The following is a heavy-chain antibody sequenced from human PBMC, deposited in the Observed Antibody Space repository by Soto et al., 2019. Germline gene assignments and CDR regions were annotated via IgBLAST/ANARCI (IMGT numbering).Heavy chain of an antibody. V-gene: IGHV4-39*01. CDR2: ISYSGYT. J-gene: IGHJ5*02. Sequence: QLQLQESGPGLVKPSETLSLTCTVSGGSFSSDSYYWGWIRQPPGKGLGWIGTISYSGYTNYNASGKSRVTISVDKSRNQFALKLSSVTAADTAVYYCARPARQGTVAGDLWGQGTLVTVSS. CDR3: ARPARQGTVAGDL. CDR1: GGSFSSDSYY. D-gene: IGHD6-19*01.